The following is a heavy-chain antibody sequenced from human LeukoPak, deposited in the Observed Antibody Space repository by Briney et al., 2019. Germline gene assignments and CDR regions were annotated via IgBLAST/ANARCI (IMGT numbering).Heavy chain of an antibody. CDR2: IYYIGST. J-gene: IGHJ2*01. Sequence: PSETLSLTCIVYAGSISSYYWSWIRQPPRGGREWIGYIYYIGSTTYNPSLKSRVTISVEPSKTQSSLKLSSVTAADTAVYYCARVSGNYYDSSGYGRGDVDLWGRGTLVTVSS. D-gene: IGHD3-22*01. CDR1: AGSISSYY. V-gene: IGHV4-59*01. CDR3: ARVSGNYYDSSGYGRGDVDL.